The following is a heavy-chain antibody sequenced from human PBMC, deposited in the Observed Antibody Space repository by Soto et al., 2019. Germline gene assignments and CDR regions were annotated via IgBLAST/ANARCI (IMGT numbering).Heavy chain of an antibody. CDR3: ARDRSKHYGALADYYYYMDV. CDR2: ISSSGSTI. V-gene: IGHV3-11*01. Sequence: GGSLRLSCAASGFTFSDYYMSWIRQAPGKGLEWVSYISSSGSTIYYADSVKGRFTISRDNAKNSLYLQMNSLRAEDTAVYYCARDRSKHYGALADYYYYMDVWGKGTTVTVSS. J-gene: IGHJ6*03. D-gene: IGHD4-17*01. CDR1: GFTFSDYY.